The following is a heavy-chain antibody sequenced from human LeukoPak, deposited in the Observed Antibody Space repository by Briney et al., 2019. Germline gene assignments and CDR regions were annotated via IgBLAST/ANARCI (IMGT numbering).Heavy chain of an antibody. D-gene: IGHD6-13*01. V-gene: IGHV1-69*04. CDR3: ARVPRSSPIDY. J-gene: IGHJ4*02. CDR1: GGTFSSYA. CDR2: IIPILGIA. Sequence: SVKVSCKASGGTFSSYAISWARQAPGQGLEWMGRIIPILGIANYAQKLQGRVTMTTDTSTSTAYMELRSLRSDDTAVYYCARVPRSSPIDYWGQGTLATVSS.